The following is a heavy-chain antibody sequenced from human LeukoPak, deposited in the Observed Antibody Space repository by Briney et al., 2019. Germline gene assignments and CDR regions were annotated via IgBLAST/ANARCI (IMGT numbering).Heavy chain of an antibody. D-gene: IGHD5-18*01. Sequence: PSETLSLTCTVSGGSISSGDCYWSWIRQPPGKGLEWIGYIYYSGSTYYNPSLKSRVTISVDTSKNQFSLKLSSVTAADTAVYYCAREPIQLWFFDYWGQGTLVTVSS. CDR3: AREPIQLWFFDY. J-gene: IGHJ4*02. CDR2: IYYSGST. V-gene: IGHV4-30-4*01. CDR1: GGSISSGDCY.